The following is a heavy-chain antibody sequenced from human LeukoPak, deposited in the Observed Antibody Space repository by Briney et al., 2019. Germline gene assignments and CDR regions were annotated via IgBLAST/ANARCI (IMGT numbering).Heavy chain of an antibody. V-gene: IGHV4-31*03. Sequence: PSETLSLTCTVSGGSISSGGYYWSWIRQHPGKGLEWIGYIYYSGSTYYNPSLKSRVTISVDTSKNQFSLKLSPVTAADTAVYYCARDRGPYSGYDSYYFDYWGQGTLVTVSS. CDR3: ARDRGPYSGYDSYYFDY. CDR1: GGSISSGGYY. J-gene: IGHJ4*02. D-gene: IGHD5-12*01. CDR2: IYYSGST.